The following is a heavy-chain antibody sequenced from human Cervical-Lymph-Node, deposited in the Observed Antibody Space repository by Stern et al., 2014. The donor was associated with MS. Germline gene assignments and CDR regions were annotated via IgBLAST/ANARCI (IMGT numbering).Heavy chain of an antibody. V-gene: IGHV3-33*01. D-gene: IGHD5-24*01. Sequence: VQLVESGGGVVQPGTSLRLPCAASGFTFSSYGMHWVRQAPGKGLEGVALAWYDGSTAYYTNSVKGRFTISRDNSKNTLSLQMNSLTAEDTAVYYCARGHIPYAYNYLFDYWGQGTLVTVSS. CDR2: AWYDGSTA. CDR1: GFTFSSYG. CDR3: ARGHIPYAYNYLFDY. J-gene: IGHJ4*02.